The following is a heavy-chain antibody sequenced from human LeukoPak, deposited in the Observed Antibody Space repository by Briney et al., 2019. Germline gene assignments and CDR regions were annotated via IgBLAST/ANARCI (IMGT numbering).Heavy chain of an antibody. Sequence: ASVKVSCKASGYTFTSYYMHWVRQAPGQGLEWMGIINPSDGSTSYAQKFQGRVTMIRDTSTSTVYMELSSLRSEDTAVCYCARDFDGYSISPYFDYWGQGTLVTVSS. CDR2: INPSDGST. CDR3: ARDFDGYSISPYFDY. V-gene: IGHV1-46*01. J-gene: IGHJ4*02. D-gene: IGHD5-24*01. CDR1: GYTFTSYY.